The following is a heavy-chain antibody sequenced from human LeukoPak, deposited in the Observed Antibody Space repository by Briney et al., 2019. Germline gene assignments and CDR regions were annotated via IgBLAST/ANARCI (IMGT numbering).Heavy chain of an antibody. V-gene: IGHV3-21*01. Sequence: GGSLRLSCAASGFTFSSYNMNWVRQAPGKGLEWVSSISSSSDYIYYADSVEGRFTISRGSATNSLYLQMNSLRAEDTAVYHCARVAFGELWGMDVWGKGTTVTISS. J-gene: IGHJ6*04. CDR1: GFTFSSYN. D-gene: IGHD3-10*01. CDR2: ISSSSDYI. CDR3: ARVAFGELWGMDV.